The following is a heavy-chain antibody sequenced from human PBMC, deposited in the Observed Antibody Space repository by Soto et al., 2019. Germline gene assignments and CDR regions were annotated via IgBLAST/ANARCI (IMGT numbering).Heavy chain of an antibody. CDR3: ATGYCSGGSCPVQSYYYYGMDV. V-gene: IGHV3-49*01. CDR2: IRSKAYGGTT. D-gene: IGHD2-15*01. CDR1: GFTFGDYA. Sequence: PGGSLRLSCTASGFTFGDYAMSWFRQAPGKGLEWVGFIRSKAYGGTTEYTASVKGRFTISRDDSKRIAYLQMNSLKTEDTAVYYCATGYCSGGSCPVQSYYYYGMDVWGQGTTVTVSS. J-gene: IGHJ6*02.